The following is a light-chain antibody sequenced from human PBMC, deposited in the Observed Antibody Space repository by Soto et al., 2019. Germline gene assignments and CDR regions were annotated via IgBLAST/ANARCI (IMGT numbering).Light chain of an antibody. CDR2: GAS. CDR3: QQYNNWPPDT. V-gene: IGKV3-15*01. J-gene: IGKJ2*01. Sequence: EIILTQSPASLSVSPGERATLSCRASQSVNNNLAWYQQKRGQAPRLLIYGASTRATGMPGRFRGSGSGTEFTLTITSLQSEDFAVYFCQQYNNWPPDTFGQGTKLEIK. CDR1: QSVNNN.